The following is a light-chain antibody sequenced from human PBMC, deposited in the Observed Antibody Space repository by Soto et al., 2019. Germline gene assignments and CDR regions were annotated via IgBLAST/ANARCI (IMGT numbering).Light chain of an antibody. CDR3: SSYAGSNNLP. V-gene: IGLV2-8*01. Sequence: QSVLTQPPSASGSPGQSVTISCTGSSSDVGAYNYVSWYQQHPGKAPKLMIYEVTKRPSGVPDRFSGSKSGNTASLPVSGLQAEDEADYYRSSYAGSNNLPFGGGTKLAVL. CDR2: EVT. J-gene: IGLJ3*02. CDR1: SSDVGAYNY.